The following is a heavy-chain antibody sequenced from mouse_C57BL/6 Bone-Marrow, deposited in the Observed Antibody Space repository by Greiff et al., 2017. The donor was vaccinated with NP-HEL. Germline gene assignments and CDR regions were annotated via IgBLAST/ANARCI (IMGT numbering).Heavy chain of an antibody. J-gene: IGHJ3*01. V-gene: IGHV1-82*01. CDR3: ARSIRSPFAY. Sequence: QVQLQQSGPELVKPGASVKISCKASGYAFSSSWLNWVKQRPGKGLEWIGRIYPGDGDTNYNGKFKGKAKLTADKSSSTAYMQLSSLTSADSSVYFCARSIRSPFAYWGQGTLVTVSA. CDR2: IYPGDGDT. CDR1: GYAFSSSW.